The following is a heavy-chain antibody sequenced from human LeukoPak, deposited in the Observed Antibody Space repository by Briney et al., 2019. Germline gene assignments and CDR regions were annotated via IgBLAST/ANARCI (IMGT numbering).Heavy chain of an antibody. J-gene: IGHJ4*02. V-gene: IGHV1-69*13. CDR1: GGTFSSYA. Sequence: SVTVSCKASGGTFSSYAISWVRQAPGQGLEWMGGIIPIFGTANYAQKFQGRVTITADESTSTAYMELSSLRSEDTAVYYCARNRYSKTYYDFWSGYYTEFDYWGQGTLVTVSS. CDR3: ARNRYSKTYYDFWSGYYTEFDY. CDR2: IIPIFGTA. D-gene: IGHD3-3*01.